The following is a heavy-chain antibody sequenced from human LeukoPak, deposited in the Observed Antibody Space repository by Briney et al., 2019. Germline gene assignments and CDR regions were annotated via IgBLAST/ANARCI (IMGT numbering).Heavy chain of an antibody. V-gene: IGHV1-18*01. J-gene: IGHJ4*02. CDR3: ARAADFWSGYPP. CDR2: ISGYNGNT. Sequence: ASVKVSCKASGYTFTNYGISWVRQAPGQGLEWMGWISGYNGNTNYAQKLQGRVTMTTDTSTSTAYMELRSLRSDDTAVYYCARAADFWSGYPPWGQGTLVTVSS. CDR1: GYTFTNYG. D-gene: IGHD3-3*01.